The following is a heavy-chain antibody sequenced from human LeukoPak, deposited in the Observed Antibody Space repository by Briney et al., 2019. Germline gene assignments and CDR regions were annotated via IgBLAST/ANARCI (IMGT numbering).Heavy chain of an antibody. J-gene: IGHJ4*02. CDR3: ATTPLPDNSGWCQRPYDY. CDR1: GYTFTGYY. CDR2: INPNSGGT. V-gene: IGHV1-2*06. Sequence: ASVKVSCKASGYTFTGYYMHWVRQAPGQGLEWMGRINPNSGGTNYAQKFQGRVTMTRDTSISTAYMELSRLRSDDTAVYYCATTPLPDNSGWCQRPYDYWGQGTLVTVSS. D-gene: IGHD6-19*01.